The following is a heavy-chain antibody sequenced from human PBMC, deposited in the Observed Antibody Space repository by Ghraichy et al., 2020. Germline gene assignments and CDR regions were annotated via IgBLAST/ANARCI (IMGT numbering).Heavy chain of an antibody. CDR2: INHSGST. CDR1: NGPFDSYY. Sequence: SQTLSLTCAVYNGPFDSYYWSWIRQPPGKGLQWIGEINHSGSTNYNPSLKSRVALSVDRLKNQFSLRLSFVTAADTAMYYCARGRKSSQQLVPLPVDYWGQGTLVNVSS. V-gene: IGHV4-34*01. D-gene: IGHD6-13*01. J-gene: IGHJ4*02. CDR3: ARGRKSSQQLVPLPVDY.